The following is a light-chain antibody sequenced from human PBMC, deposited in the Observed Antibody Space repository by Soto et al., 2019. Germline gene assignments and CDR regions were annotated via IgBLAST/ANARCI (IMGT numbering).Light chain of an antibody. CDR1: QGIRSE. CDR2: TAS. Sequence: AIQMTQSPSSLSASVGDRVTITCRASQGIRSELGWYQQKPGKAPNLLIYTASTLQSGVPSRFSGSGSGTDFTLTNSSLQPEDFATYYCKQDYNYQRNFVGGTKVDIK. J-gene: IGKJ4*01. V-gene: IGKV1-6*01. CDR3: KQDYNYQRN.